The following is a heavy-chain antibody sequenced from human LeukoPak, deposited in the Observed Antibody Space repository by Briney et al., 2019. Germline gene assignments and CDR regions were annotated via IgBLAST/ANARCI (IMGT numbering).Heavy chain of an antibody. J-gene: IGHJ4*02. CDR1: GFTFSTYG. CDR3: ARVGYQLLYYFDY. Sequence: GGSLRLSCAGFGFTFSTYGMHWVRQAPGKGLEWVAVIWYDGSNKDYADSVKGRFTISRDNSKNTLYLQMNSLRAEDTAMYYCARVGYQLLYYFDYWGQGTLVTVSS. D-gene: IGHD2-2*01. V-gene: IGHV3-33*01. CDR2: IWYDGSNK.